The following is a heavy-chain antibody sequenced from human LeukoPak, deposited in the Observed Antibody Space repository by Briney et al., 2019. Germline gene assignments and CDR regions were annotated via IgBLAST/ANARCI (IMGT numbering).Heavy chain of an antibody. Sequence: SETLSLTCTVPGGSISSSSYYWGWIRQPPGKGLEWIGSIYYSGSTYYNPSLKSRVTISVDTSKNQFSLQLDSVTPEDTAVYYCAGGFQSSGYGFDIWGQGTMVTVSS. V-gene: IGHV4-39*01. D-gene: IGHD6-19*01. CDR2: IYYSGST. J-gene: IGHJ3*02. CDR3: AGGFQSSGYGFDI. CDR1: GGSISSSSYY.